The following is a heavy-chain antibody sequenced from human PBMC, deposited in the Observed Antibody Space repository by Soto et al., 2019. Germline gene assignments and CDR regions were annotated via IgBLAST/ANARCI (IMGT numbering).Heavy chain of an antibody. J-gene: IGHJ4*02. D-gene: IGHD6-19*01. V-gene: IGHV3-23*01. CDR2: ISGSGDYT. CDR3: AKGQWLLDY. CDR1: GFTFSTYA. Sequence: LRLSCVASGFTFSTYAMSWVRQAPGKGLAWVSTISGSGDYTLYADSVKGRFTIHRDNSQDTMYLQMNSLKVEDTAVYYCAKGQWLLDYWGQGALVTVSS.